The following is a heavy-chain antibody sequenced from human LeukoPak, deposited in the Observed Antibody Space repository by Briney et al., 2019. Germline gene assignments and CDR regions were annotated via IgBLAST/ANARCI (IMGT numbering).Heavy chain of an antibody. CDR3: VKEDRITMVRGVIVKGALDY. Sequence: PGGSLRLSCAASGFTFSSHPMNWVRQAPGKGLEYVSAISSNGGSTYYADSVKGRFTISRDNSKNTLYLQMSSLRAEDTAVYYCVKEDRITMVRGVIVKGALDYWGQGTLVTVSS. J-gene: IGHJ4*02. D-gene: IGHD3-10*01. CDR1: GFTFSSHP. V-gene: IGHV3-64D*06. CDR2: ISSNGGST.